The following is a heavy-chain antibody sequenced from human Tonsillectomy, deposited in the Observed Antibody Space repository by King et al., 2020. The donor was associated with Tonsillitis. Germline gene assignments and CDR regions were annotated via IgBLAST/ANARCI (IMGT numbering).Heavy chain of an antibody. CDR2: IYTAGST. V-gene: IGHV3-66*01. CDR3: ARGPDPDSRGYYYGYFDY. Sequence: VQLVESGGGLVQPGGSLRLSCVVSGFTVSNNYITWVRQAPGKGLEWVSIIYTAGSTYYADSVRGRFIISRDNSKNTVYLQTSSLRVEDTAVFYCARGPDPDSRGYYYGYFDYWGQGTLVTVSS. CDR1: GFTVSNNY. D-gene: IGHD3-22*01. J-gene: IGHJ4*02.